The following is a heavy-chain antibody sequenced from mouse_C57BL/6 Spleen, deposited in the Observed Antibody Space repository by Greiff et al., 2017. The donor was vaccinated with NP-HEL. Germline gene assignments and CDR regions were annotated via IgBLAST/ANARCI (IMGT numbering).Heavy chain of an antibody. CDR3: TRYGSSPQYYAMDY. J-gene: IGHJ4*01. CDR1: GYTFTSYW. D-gene: IGHD1-1*01. V-gene: IGHV1-5*01. Sequence: EVQLQQSGTVLARPGASVKMSCKTSGYTFTSYWMHWVKQRPGQGLEWIGAIYPGNSDTSYNQKFKGKAKLTAVTSASTAYMELSSLTNEDSAVDYCTRYGSSPQYYAMDYWGQGTSVTVSS. CDR2: IYPGNSDT.